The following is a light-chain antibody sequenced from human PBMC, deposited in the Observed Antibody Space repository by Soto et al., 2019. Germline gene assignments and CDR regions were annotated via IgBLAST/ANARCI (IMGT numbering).Light chain of an antibody. J-gene: IGKJ1*01. Sequence: DIQMTQSPSTLSASLEDRVTITCRASQSISSWLAWYQQKPGKAPKLLIYDASSLESGVPSRFSGSGSGTEFTLTISSLQPDDFATYYCQQYNSYSWTFGQGTKVDIK. CDR1: QSISSW. V-gene: IGKV1-5*01. CDR2: DAS. CDR3: QQYNSYSWT.